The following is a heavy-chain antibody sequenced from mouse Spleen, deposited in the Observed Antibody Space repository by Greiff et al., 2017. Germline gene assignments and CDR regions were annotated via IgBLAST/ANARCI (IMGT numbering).Heavy chain of an antibody. D-gene: IGHD2-14*01. CDR3: ARDGTRYDWYFDV. Sequence: VQLQESGPGLVAPSQSLSITCTVSGFSLTGYGVNWVRQPPGKGLEWLGMIWGDGSTDYNSALKSRLSISKDNSKSQVFLKMNSLQTDDTARYYCARDGTRYDWYFDVWGAGTTVTVSS. CDR2: IWGDGST. J-gene: IGHJ1*01. CDR1: GFSLTGYG. V-gene: IGHV2-6-7*01.